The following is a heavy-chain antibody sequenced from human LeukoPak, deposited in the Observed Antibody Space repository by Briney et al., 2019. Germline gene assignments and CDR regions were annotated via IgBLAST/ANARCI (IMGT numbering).Heavy chain of an antibody. J-gene: IGHJ4*02. D-gene: IGHD2-2*01. V-gene: IGHV3-21*01. CDR3: ARDFWPDVVPAALADY. Sequence: GGSLRLSCAASGFTFSSYSMNWVRQAPGKGLEWVSSISSSSSYIYYADSVKGRFTISRDNAKNSLYLQMNSLRAEDTAVYYCARDFWPDVVPAALADYWGQGTLVTVSS. CDR2: ISSSSSYI. CDR1: GFTFSSYS.